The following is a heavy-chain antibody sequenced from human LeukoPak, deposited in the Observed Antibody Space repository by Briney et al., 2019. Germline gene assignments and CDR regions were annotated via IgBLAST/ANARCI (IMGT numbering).Heavy chain of an antibody. CDR1: GGSFSGYY. V-gene: IGHV4-34*01. J-gene: IGHJ4*02. Sequence: PSETLSLTCAVYGGSFSGYYWSWVRQPPGKGLEWLGEINHSGSTNYNPSLKSRVTISVDTSKNQFSLKLSSVTAADTAVYYCARVGDCSSTSCLSWFDYWGQGTLVTVSS. D-gene: IGHD2-2*01. CDR3: ARVGDCSSTSCLSWFDY. CDR2: INHSGST.